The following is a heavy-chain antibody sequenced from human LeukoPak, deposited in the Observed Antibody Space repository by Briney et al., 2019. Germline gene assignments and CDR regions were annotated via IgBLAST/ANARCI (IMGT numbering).Heavy chain of an antibody. V-gene: IGHV3-9*01. CDR1: GFTFDDYA. Sequence: GGSLRLSCAASGFTFDDYAMHWVRQAPGKGLEWVSGISWNSGSIGYADSVKGRFTISRDNAKNSLYLQMNSLRAEDTALYYCAKDKMKLRWSNWFDPWGQGTLVTVSS. J-gene: IGHJ5*02. CDR2: ISWNSGSI. D-gene: IGHD4-23*01. CDR3: AKDKMKLRWSNWFDP.